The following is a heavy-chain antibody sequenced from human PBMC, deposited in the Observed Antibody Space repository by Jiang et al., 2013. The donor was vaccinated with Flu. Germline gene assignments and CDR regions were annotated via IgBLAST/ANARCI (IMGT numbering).Heavy chain of an antibody. D-gene: IGHD5-18*01. CDR3: AKESGIQLWLPDY. CDR2: VSDRDGTT. CDR1: GFTFSSYA. V-gene: IGHV3-23*01. Sequence: VQLLESGGGLVLPGGSLRLSCAASGFTFSSYAMTWVRQAPGKGLEWVSTVSDRDGTTYYADSVKGRFTISRDNSKNTVYLQMNSLRAEDTAIYYCAKESGIQLWLPDYWGQGTLVTVSS. J-gene: IGHJ4*02.